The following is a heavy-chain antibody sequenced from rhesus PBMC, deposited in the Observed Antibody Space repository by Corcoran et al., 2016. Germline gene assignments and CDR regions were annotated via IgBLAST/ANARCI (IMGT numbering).Heavy chain of an antibody. J-gene: IGHJ4*01. D-gene: IGHD5-42*01. V-gene: IGHV4-81*01. CDR3: ARLGYSGYSYFFDY. CDR2: IDGKIAGT. CDR1: GGSISGYY. Sequence: QLQLQESGPGLVKPSETLSVTCAVSGGSISGYYWSWIRQPPGKGLEWIGNIDGKIAGTNYIPPLKSRDTISKDASKTQFSLKLSSVTAADTAVYYCARLGYSGYSYFFDYWGQGVLVTVSS.